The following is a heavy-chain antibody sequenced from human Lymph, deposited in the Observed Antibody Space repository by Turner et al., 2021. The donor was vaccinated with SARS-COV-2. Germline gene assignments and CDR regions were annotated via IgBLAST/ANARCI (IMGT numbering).Heavy chain of an antibody. D-gene: IGHD6-13*01. CDR3: ARIAAPGMGGGVHYYYYAMDV. CDR1: GGTFSSSA. V-gene: IGHV1-69*10. Sequence: QVQLVQSGAEVKKPGSSVKVSCKASGGTFSSSAISWVRQAPGQGLEWMGGIIPLLAIANYAQKFQGRVTIPAEKSPSTAYMELSSLRFEDTAVYFCARIAAPGMGGGVHYYYYAMDVWGQGTTVTVSS. J-gene: IGHJ6*02. CDR2: IIPLLAIA.